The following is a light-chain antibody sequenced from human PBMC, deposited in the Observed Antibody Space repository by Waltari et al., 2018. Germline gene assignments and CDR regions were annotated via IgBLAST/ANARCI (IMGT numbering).Light chain of an antibody. J-gene: IGLJ2*01. V-gene: IGLV2-23*02. Sequence: QSALTQPASVSGSPGQSITISCPGSNSDIGTYNFFSWYQQHPDKAPKLLIYDVSKRPSGGSNRFSGSKSGNTASLTISGLQAEDEADYYCCSHTGGSTFVIFGGGTKLTVL. CDR2: DVS. CDR3: CSHTGGSTFVI. CDR1: NSDIGTYNF.